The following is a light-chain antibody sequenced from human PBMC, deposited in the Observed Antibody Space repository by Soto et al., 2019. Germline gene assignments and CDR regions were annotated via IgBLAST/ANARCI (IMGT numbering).Light chain of an antibody. J-gene: IGLJ2*01. V-gene: IGLV1-51*01. Sequence: QSVLTQPPSVSAAPGQKVTISCSGSSSNIGNNYVSWYQQLPGTAPKLLIYDNNKRPSGIPDRFSGSKSGTSATLGITGLQTGDEADYYCGTWYSSLSAPVFGGGTQLTVL. CDR3: GTWYSSLSAPV. CDR1: SSNIGNNY. CDR2: DNN.